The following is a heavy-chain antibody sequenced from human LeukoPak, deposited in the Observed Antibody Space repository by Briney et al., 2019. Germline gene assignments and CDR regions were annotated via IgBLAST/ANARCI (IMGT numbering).Heavy chain of an antibody. V-gene: IGHV4-38-2*02. CDR3: ARRPHLWFGEDDAFDI. D-gene: IGHD3-10*01. Sequence: SETLSLTCTVSGYSISSGYYWGWIRQPPGKGLEWIGSIYHSGSTYYNPSLKSRVTISVDTSKNQFSLKLSSVTAADTAVYYYARRPHLWFGEDDAFDIWGQGTMVTVSS. CDR2: IYHSGST. J-gene: IGHJ3*02. CDR1: GYSISSGYY.